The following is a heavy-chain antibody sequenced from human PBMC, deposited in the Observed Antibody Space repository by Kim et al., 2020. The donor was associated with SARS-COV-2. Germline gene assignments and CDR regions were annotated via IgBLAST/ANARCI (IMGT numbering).Heavy chain of an antibody. J-gene: IGHJ5*02. CDR2: TI. V-gene: IGHV3-48*02. CDR3: ARRLHNWFDP. Sequence: TIYYADSVKGRFTISRDNAKNSLYLQMNSLRDEDTAVYYCARRLHNWFDPWGQGTLVTVSS.